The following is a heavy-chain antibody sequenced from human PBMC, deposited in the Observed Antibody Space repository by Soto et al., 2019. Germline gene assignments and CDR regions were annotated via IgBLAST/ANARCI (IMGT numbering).Heavy chain of an antibody. D-gene: IGHD3-16*02. CDR2: INHSGST. V-gene: IGHV4-34*01. CDR3: ATANEDYVWGSYRSPLDY. J-gene: IGHJ4*02. CDR1: GGSFSGYY. Sequence: LSLTCAVYGGSFSGYYWSWIRQPPGKGLEWIGEINHSGSTNYNPSLKSRVTISVDTSKNQFSLKLSSVTAADTAVYYCATANEDYVWGSYRSPLDYWGQGTLVTVSS.